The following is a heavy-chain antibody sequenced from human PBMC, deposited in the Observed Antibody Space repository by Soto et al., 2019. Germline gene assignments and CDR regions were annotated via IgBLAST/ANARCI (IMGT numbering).Heavy chain of an antibody. V-gene: IGHV4-4*07. Sequence: QVQLQESGPGLVKPSETLSLTCTVSGGSISSYYWSWIRQPAGKGLEWIGRIYTSGSTNYNPSLKSRVTMSVDTSKNQFSLKLSSVTAADTAVYYCARSSSRPSERGYYDFWSGYYVYYYYGMDVWGQGTTVTVSS. J-gene: IGHJ6*02. CDR2: IYTSGST. D-gene: IGHD3-3*01. CDR1: GGSISSYY. CDR3: ARSSSRPSERGYYDFWSGYYVYYYYGMDV.